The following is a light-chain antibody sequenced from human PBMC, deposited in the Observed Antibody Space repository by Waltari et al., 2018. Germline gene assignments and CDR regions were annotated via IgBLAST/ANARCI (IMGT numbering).Light chain of an antibody. V-gene: IGKV3-15*01. CDR1: QSVSSD. CDR2: GAS. CDR3: QQDNNWPLT. Sequence: ETVMTQSPPTLSVSPGERATLPCRASQSVSSDLAWYQQKPGQAPRLLIYGASTRATGIPGRFSGSGSGTEFTLTISSLQSEDFAVYYCQQDNNWPLTFGGGTKVEI. J-gene: IGKJ4*01.